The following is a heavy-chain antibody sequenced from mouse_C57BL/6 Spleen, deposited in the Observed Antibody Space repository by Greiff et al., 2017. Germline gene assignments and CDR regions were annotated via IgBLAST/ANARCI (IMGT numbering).Heavy chain of an antibody. Sequence: VQLQQSGPVLVKPGASVKMSCKASGYTFTDYYMNWVKQSHGKSLEWIGVINPYNGGTSYNQKFKGKATLTVDKSSSTAYMALNSLTSEDSAVYYCARPTVVDFDVWGTGTTVTVSS. CDR3: ARPTVVDFDV. D-gene: IGHD1-1*01. CDR1: GYTFTDYY. V-gene: IGHV1-19*01. J-gene: IGHJ1*03. CDR2: INPYNGGT.